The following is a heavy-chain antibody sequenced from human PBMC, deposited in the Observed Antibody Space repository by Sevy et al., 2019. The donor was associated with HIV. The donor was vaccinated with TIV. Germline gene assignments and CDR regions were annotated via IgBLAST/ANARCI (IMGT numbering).Heavy chain of an antibody. CDR1: GGSINSSSYY. CDR3: ARRTTGTTGYFDY. Sequence: SETLSLTCTVSGGSINSSSYYWGWIRQPPGKGLEWIGSIYYSGSTYYNPSLKSRVTISVDTSKNQFSLKLSSVTAADTAVYYCARRTTGTTGYFDYWGQGTLVTVSS. CDR2: IYYSGST. J-gene: IGHJ4*02. V-gene: IGHV4-39*01. D-gene: IGHD1-1*01.